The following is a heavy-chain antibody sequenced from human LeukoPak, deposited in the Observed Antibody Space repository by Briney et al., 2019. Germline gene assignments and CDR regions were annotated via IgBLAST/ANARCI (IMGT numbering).Heavy chain of an antibody. CDR1: GFTVSSNY. J-gene: IGHJ4*02. D-gene: IGHD3-22*01. Sequence: GGSLRLSCAASGFTVSSNYMSWVRQAPGKGLEWVSVIYSGGSTYYADSVKGRFTISRDNSKNTLYLQMNSLRAEDTAVYYCAATRAYYYDSSGYSHWGQGTLVTVSS. CDR3: AATRAYYYDSSGYSH. V-gene: IGHV3-53*01. CDR2: IYSGGST.